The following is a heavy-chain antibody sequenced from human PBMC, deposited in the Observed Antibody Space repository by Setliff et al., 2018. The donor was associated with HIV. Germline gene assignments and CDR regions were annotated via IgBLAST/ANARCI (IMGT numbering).Heavy chain of an antibody. V-gene: IGHV3-23*05. CDR1: GLTLSTYS. J-gene: IGHJ4*02. CDR2: IDPTGTYT. CDR3: AKVDDGQCNTFNCRDFDY. D-gene: IGHD1-1*01. Sequence: GGSLRLSCAASGLTLSTYSMSWVRQAPGKGLEWVSAIDPTGTYTYYADAVKGRFTISRDNFRNTLSLQMNSLTAEDSAIYYCAKVDDGQCNTFNCRDFDYRGRGTLVTVSS.